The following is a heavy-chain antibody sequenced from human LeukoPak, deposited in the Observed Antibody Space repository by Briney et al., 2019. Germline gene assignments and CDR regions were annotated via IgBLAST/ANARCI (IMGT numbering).Heavy chain of an antibody. J-gene: IGHJ4*02. D-gene: IGHD2-15*01. CDR1: GLTFSNFV. CDR2: VSADGSVT. CDR3: AVQDHWATFDY. V-gene: IGHV3-23*01. Sequence: GGSLRLSCAASGLTFSNFVMNWVRQAPGKGLEWVSAVSADGSVTYYTDSVKGRFTISRDNSKNMLYLQMNSLGAEDTAVYYCAVQDHWATFDYWGQRTLVTVSS.